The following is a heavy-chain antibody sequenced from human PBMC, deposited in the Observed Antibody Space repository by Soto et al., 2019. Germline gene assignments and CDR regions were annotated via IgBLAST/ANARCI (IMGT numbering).Heavy chain of an antibody. Sequence: QVQLVQSGAEVKKPGASVKVSCKASGYTFTSYGISWVRQAPGQGLEWMGWISAYNGNTNYAQRLQGRVTMTTDTSPSPAYMGVRSLKSDDTAVYYCARVFLRVIVVGAFDYWGQGTLVTVSS. CDR1: GYTFTSYG. CDR3: ARVFLRVIVVGAFDY. CDR2: ISAYNGNT. V-gene: IGHV1-18*01. J-gene: IGHJ4*02. D-gene: IGHD3-22*01.